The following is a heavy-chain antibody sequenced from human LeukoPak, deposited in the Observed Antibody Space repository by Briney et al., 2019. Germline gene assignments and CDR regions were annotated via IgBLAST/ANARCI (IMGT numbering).Heavy chain of an antibody. J-gene: IGHJ4*02. CDR2: IDKTTYPT. Sequence: PGGSLRLSCAASEFIFSDYAMGWVRQAPGKGLEWVSTIDKTTYPTFYADSVKGRFTISRDISKNTLFLQMNSLRAEDTAIYYCAKGAYDYIEIAYFDSWGQGTLVTVSS. D-gene: IGHD5-12*01. V-gene: IGHV3-23*05. CDR3: AKGAYDYIEIAYFDS. CDR1: EFIFSDYA.